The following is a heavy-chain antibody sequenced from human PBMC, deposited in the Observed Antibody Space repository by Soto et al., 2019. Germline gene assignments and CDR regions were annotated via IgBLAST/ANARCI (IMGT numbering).Heavy chain of an antibody. CDR1: GGSISSGGYY. J-gene: IGHJ4*02. D-gene: IGHD5-12*01. CDR2: IYYSGST. CDR3: VADGYNYYYFDY. Sequence: SETLSLTCTVSGGSISSGGYYWSWIRQHPGKGLEWIGYIYYSGSTYYNPSLKSRVTISVDTSKNQLSLKLSSVTAADTAVYYCVADGYNYYYFDYWGQGTLVTVSS. V-gene: IGHV4-31*03.